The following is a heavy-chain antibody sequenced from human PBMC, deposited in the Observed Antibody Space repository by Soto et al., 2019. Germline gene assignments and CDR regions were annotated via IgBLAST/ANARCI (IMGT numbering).Heavy chain of an antibody. CDR2: INAGNGNT. Sequence: QVQLVQSGAEEKKPGASVKVSCKASGYTFTSYAMHWVRQAPGQRLEWMGWINAGNGNTKYSQKFQGRVTITRDTSARTAYMELSSLRSEDTAVYYCARVLVGATPVDYWGQGTLVTVSS. J-gene: IGHJ4*02. CDR3: ARVLVGATPVDY. D-gene: IGHD1-26*01. CDR1: GYTFTSYA. V-gene: IGHV1-3*05.